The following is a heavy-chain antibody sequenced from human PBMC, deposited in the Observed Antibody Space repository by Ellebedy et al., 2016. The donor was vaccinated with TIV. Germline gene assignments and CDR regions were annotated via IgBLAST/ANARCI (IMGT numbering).Heavy chain of an antibody. J-gene: IGHJ4*02. Sequence: SLKISXAASGFTFNDYAMHWVRQAPGKGLEWVSGISWRGHYIGYADSVRGRFTISRGNAKNSLYLQMNSLRIEYTAVYYCTKDLLRGIWGGSGRDYWGQGTLVTVSS. CDR3: TKDLLRGIWGGSGRDY. CDR1: GFTFNDYA. D-gene: IGHD1-26*01. CDR2: ISWRGHYI. V-gene: IGHV3-9*01.